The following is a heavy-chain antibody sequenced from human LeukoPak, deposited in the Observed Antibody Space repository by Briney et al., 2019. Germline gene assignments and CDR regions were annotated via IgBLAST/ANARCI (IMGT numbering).Heavy chain of an antibody. CDR3: AREGIAVAGTDYGMDV. Sequence: SETLSLTCTVSGYSISSGYYWGWIRQPPGKGLEWIGSIYHSGSTYYNPSLKSRVTISVDTSKNQFSLKLSSVTAADTAVYYCAREGIAVAGTDYGMDVWGQGTTVTVSS. CDR2: IYHSGST. D-gene: IGHD6-19*01. V-gene: IGHV4-38-2*02. CDR1: GYSISSGYY. J-gene: IGHJ6*02.